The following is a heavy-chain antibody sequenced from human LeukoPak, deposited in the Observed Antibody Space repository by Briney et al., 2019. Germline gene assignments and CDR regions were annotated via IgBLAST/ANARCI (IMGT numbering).Heavy chain of an antibody. V-gene: IGHV3-30-3*01. J-gene: IGHJ4*02. D-gene: IGHD5-24*01. CDR3: AREGRDGYGGYFDY. CDR2: ISYDGSNK. Sequence: GGPLRLSCAASGFTFSSYAMRWVRQAPGKGLEWVAVISYDGSNKYYADSVKGRFTISRDNSKNTLYLQMNSLRAEDTAVYYCAREGRDGYGGYFDYWGQGTLVTVSS. CDR1: GFTFSSYA.